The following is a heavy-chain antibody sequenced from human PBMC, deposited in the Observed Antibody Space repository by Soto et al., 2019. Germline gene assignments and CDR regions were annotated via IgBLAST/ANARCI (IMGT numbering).Heavy chain of an antibody. CDR2: ISSSSTI. Sequence: EVQLVESGGGLVQPGGSLRLSCAASGFTFSSYSMNWVRQAPGKGLEWVSYISSSSTIYYADSVKGRFTISRDNAKNSLYLQMNSLRDEDTAVYYCAREGVVGATTFYYFDYWGQGTLVTVSS. J-gene: IGHJ4*02. CDR3: AREGVVGATTFYYFDY. CDR1: GFTFSSYS. D-gene: IGHD1-26*01. V-gene: IGHV3-48*02.